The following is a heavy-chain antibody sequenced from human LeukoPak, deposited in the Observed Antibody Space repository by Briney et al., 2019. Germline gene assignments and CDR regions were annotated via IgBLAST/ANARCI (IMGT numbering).Heavy chain of an antibody. J-gene: IGHJ4*02. D-gene: IGHD1-7*01. Sequence: SETLSLTCTVSGGSISSSSYYWGWIRQPPGKGLEWIGNIYYNGDTYYNASLRSRVTISVDTSKNQFSLKLTSVTAADTAVYYCARHGNWNSRQYYFDYWGQGTLVTVSS. CDR1: GGSISSSSYY. V-gene: IGHV4-39*01. CDR3: ARHGNWNSRQYYFDY. CDR2: IYYNGDT.